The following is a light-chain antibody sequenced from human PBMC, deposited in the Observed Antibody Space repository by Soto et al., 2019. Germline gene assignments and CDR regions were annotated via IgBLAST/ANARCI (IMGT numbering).Light chain of an antibody. J-gene: IGLJ3*02. V-gene: IGLV1-40*01. CDR3: QSYDSSLSVWV. Sequence: QSVLTQPPSVSGAPGQRVTISCTGSSSNIGAGFAVHWYQQLPGTAPKLLIFADSNRPSGVPDRFSGSKSGTSASLAIAGLQADDEADYYCQSYDSSLSVWVFGGGTQPTVL. CDR1: SSNIGAGFA. CDR2: ADS.